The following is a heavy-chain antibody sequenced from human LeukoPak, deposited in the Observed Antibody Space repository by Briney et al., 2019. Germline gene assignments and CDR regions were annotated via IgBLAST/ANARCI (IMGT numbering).Heavy chain of an antibody. J-gene: IGHJ5*02. CDR2: IIPIFGTA. Sequence: SVKVSCKASGGTFSSYAISWVRQAPGQGLEWMGGIIPIFGTANYAQKFQGRVTITTDESTSTAYMELSSLRSEDTAVYYCARAVGSRASLKKNWFDPWGQGTLVTVSS. D-gene: IGHD2-2*01. CDR1: GGTFSSYA. V-gene: IGHV1-69*05. CDR3: ARAVGSRASLKKNWFDP.